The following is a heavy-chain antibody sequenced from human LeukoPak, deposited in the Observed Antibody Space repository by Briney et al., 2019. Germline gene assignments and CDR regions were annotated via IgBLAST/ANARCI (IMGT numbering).Heavy chain of an antibody. CDR2: MNPNSGNT. J-gene: IGHJ4*02. D-gene: IGHD2-8*01. V-gene: IGHV1-8*01. Sequence: ASVKVSCKASGYTFTSYDINWVRQATGQGLEWMGWMNPNSGNTGYAQKFQGRVTMTRNTSISTAYMELSSLRSEDTAVYYCARLKYCTNGVCYAGFDYWGQGTLVTVSS. CDR1: GYTFTSYD. CDR3: ARLKYCTNGVCYAGFDY.